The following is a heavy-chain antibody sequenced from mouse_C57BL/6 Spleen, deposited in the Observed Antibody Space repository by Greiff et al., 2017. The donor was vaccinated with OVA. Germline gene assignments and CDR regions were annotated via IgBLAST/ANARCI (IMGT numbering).Heavy chain of an antibody. V-gene: IGHV1-64*01. D-gene: IGHD2-4*01. Sequence: QVQLQQPGAELVKPGASVKLSCKASGYTFTSYWMHWVKQRPGQGLEWIGMIHPNSGSTNYNEKFKSKATLTVDKSSSTAYMQLSSLTSEDSAVYYCARDDYDGVFDYWGQGTTLTVSS. CDR1: GYTFTSYW. CDR3: ARDDYDGVFDY. CDR2: IHPNSGST. J-gene: IGHJ2*01.